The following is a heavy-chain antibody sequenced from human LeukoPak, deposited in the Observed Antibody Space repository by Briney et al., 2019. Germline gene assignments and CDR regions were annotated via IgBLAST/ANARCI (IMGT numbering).Heavy chain of an antibody. Sequence: ASVKVSCKASGYTFTSYYMHWVRQAPGQGLEWMGIINPSGGSTSYAQKFQGRVTMTRDTTTSTVYMELSSLRSEDTAVYYCARFRSRDGYNNDGRYFDYWGQGTLVTVSS. J-gene: IGHJ4*02. D-gene: IGHD5-24*01. V-gene: IGHV1-46*01. CDR2: INPSGGST. CDR1: GYTFTSYY. CDR3: ARFRSRDGYNNDGRYFDY.